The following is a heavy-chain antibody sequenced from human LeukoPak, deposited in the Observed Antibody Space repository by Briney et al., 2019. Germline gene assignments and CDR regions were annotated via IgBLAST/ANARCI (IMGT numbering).Heavy chain of an antibody. CDR3: ARDIVVVPAAIRFDY. J-gene: IGHJ4*02. D-gene: IGHD2-2*01. CDR2: ISAYNGNT. CDR1: GYTFTSYG. V-gene: IGHV1-18*01. Sequence: ASVKVSCKASGYTFTSYGISWVRQAPGQGLEWMGWISAYNGNTNHAQKLQGRVTMTTDTSTSTAYMELRSLRSDDTAVYYCARDIVVVPAAIRFDYWGQGTLVTVSS.